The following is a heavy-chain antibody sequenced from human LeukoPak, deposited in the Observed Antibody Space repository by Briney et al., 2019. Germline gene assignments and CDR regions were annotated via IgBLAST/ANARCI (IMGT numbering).Heavy chain of an antibody. J-gene: IGHJ4*02. Sequence: GGSLRLSCAASGFTISHYYMTWIRQAPGKGLEWLSCISSSGDTISYADSVKGRFTVSRDNAENSLYLQMNSLRAEDTAMYYCARQGAEIDYWGQGTLVTVSS. CDR2: ISSSGDTI. CDR3: ARQGAEIDY. V-gene: IGHV3-11*01. CDR1: GFTISHYY.